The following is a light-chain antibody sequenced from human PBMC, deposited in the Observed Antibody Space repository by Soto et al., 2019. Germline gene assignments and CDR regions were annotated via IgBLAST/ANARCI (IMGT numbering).Light chain of an antibody. J-gene: IGKJ1*01. V-gene: IGKV3-15*01. CDR2: GAS. CDR3: QQYNNWLRT. Sequence: EIVMTQSPATLSVSPGERATLSCRASQSVSSNLAWYQQKPGPAPRLLIYGASTRATGIRARFSGSGSGTEFTLTISSLQSEDFAVYYCQQYNNWLRTFGQGTKVDIK. CDR1: QSVSSN.